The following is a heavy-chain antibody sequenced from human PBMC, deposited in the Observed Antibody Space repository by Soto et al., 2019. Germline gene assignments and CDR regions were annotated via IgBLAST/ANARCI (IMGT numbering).Heavy chain of an antibody. CDR2: IKQDGSEK. Sequence: HPGGSLRLSCAASGFTFSSYWMSWVRQAPGKGLEWVANIKQDGSEKYYVDSVKGRFTISRDNAKNSLYLQMNSLRAEDTAVYYCARVPWLLWFGESTYYFDYWGQGTLVTVSS. CDR1: GFTFSSYW. J-gene: IGHJ4*02. D-gene: IGHD3-10*01. CDR3: ARVPWLLWFGESTYYFDY. V-gene: IGHV3-7*01.